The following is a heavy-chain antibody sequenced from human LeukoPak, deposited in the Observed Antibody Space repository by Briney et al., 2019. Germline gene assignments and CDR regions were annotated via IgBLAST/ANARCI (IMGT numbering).Heavy chain of an antibody. Sequence: ASVKVSCKASGYTFTGYYMHWVRQAPGQGLEWMGWINPNSGGTNYAQKVQGRVTMTMDTSISTAYMELSRLRSEDTAVYYCALEAAAGSFDYWGQGTLVPVSS. CDR1: GYTFTGYY. J-gene: IGHJ4*02. CDR3: ALEAAAGSFDY. V-gene: IGHV1-2*02. CDR2: INPNSGGT. D-gene: IGHD6-13*01.